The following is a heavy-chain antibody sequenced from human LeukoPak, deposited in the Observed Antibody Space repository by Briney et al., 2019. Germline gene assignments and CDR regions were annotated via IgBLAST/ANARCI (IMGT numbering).Heavy chain of an antibody. V-gene: IGHV4-34*01. D-gene: IGHD2-2*01. CDR2: INHSGST. CDR1: GGSFSGYY. CDR3: ARGYCSSTSCPNWFDP. Sequence: SETLSRTCAVYGGSFSGYYWSWIRQPPGKGLEWIGEINHSGSTNYNPSLKSRVTISVDTSKNQFSLKLSSVTAADTAVYYCARGYCSSTSCPNWFDPWGQGTLVTVSS. J-gene: IGHJ5*02.